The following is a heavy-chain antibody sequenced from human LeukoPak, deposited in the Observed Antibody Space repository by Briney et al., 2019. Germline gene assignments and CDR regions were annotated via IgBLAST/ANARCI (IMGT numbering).Heavy chain of an antibody. J-gene: IGHJ6*02. CDR1: GFTFSSYW. D-gene: IGHD3-16*01. Sequence: GGSLRLSCAAPGFTFSSYWMTWVRQAPGKGLEWLATIKQDGSEKHYVDSVKGLLIITRHNAKRSLYLQMNSLRAEDTVVYYCARPGRVPDGPVYYYYGMDVWGQGTTVIVSS. CDR3: ARPGRVPDGPVYYYYGMDV. V-gene: IGHV3-7*01. CDR2: IKQDGSEK.